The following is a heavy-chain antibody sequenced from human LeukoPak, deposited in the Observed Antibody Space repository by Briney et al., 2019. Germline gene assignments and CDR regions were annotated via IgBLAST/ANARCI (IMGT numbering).Heavy chain of an antibody. D-gene: IGHD3-22*01. J-gene: IGHJ4*02. Sequence: ASVNVSCKASGYTFTTYGISWVRQAPGQGLEWMGWISAYNGNTNYAQKFQGRVTMTTDTSTSTAYMELRSLRSDDTAVYYCARGSTARYYYDSSGYYRGAVDYWGQGTLVTISS. V-gene: IGHV1-18*01. CDR1: GYTFTTYG. CDR3: ARGSTARYYYDSSGYYRGAVDY. CDR2: ISAYNGNT.